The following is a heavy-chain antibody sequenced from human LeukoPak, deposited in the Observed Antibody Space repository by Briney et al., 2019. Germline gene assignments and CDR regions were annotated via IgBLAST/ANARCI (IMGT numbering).Heavy chain of an antibody. D-gene: IGHD6-19*01. CDR3: ASSLLGSSGWPESEYFHH. CDR2: IYSSGST. V-gene: IGHV4-39*07. Sequence: SETLSLTCRVSGVSISSGSNYWGWIRQPPGKTLEWIGSIYSSGSTYYNSSLKSRVIILIDTAKNHFSLKLTSVTAADTAVYYCASSLLGSSGWPESEYFHHWGQGTLVIVSS. J-gene: IGHJ1*01. CDR1: GVSISSGSNY.